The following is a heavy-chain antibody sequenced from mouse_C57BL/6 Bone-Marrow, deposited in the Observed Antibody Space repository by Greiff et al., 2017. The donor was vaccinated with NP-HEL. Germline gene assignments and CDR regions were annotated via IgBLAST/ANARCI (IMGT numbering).Heavy chain of an antibody. CDR1: GYTFTSYW. J-gene: IGHJ2*01. D-gene: IGHD2-3*01. V-gene: IGHV1-74*01. CDR3: AIPHGYYEDFDY. Sequence: QVHVKQSGAELARPGASVKVSCKASGYTFTSYWMHWVKQRPGQGLEWIGRIHPSDSDTNYNQKFKGKATLTVDKSSSTAYMQLSSLTSEDSAVYYCAIPHGYYEDFDYWGQGTTLTVSS. CDR2: IHPSDSDT.